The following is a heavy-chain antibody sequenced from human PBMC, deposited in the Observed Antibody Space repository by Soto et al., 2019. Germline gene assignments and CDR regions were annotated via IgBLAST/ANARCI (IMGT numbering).Heavy chain of an antibody. Sequence: ASVKVSCKASGYRFIDYGITWVRQAPGQGLEWMGWISDYDGNTHYGKKFQGRVTMTTDTSTRTAYMELKSLRSDDTAVYFCAREGYYSGSGTYSPPRYYGMDAWGQGTTVTVSS. CDR3: AREGYYSGSGTYSPPRYYGMDA. CDR2: ISDYDGNT. V-gene: IGHV1-18*01. D-gene: IGHD3-10*01. CDR1: GYRFIDYG. J-gene: IGHJ6*02.